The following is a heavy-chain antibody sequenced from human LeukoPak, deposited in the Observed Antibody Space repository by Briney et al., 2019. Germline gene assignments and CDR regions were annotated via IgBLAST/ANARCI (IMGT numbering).Heavy chain of an antibody. Sequence: GGSLRLSCAASGFTFSSYAMHWVRQAPGKGLEWVAVISYDGSNKYYADSVKGRSTISRDNSKNTLYLQMNSLRAEDTAVYYCARDMSGPVDYWGQGTLVTVSS. CDR3: ARDMSGPVDY. CDR1: GFTFSSYA. J-gene: IGHJ4*02. D-gene: IGHD3-3*01. V-gene: IGHV3-30*04. CDR2: ISYDGSNK.